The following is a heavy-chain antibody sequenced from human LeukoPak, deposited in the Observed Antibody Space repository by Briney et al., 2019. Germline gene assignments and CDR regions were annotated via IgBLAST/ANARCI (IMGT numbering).Heavy chain of an antibody. CDR3: ARAPSGWSDYWYFDL. CDR1: GFTVSSNY. V-gene: IGHV3-53*01. Sequence: GGSLRLSCAASGFTVSSNYMSWVRQAPGKGLEWVSLIYSGGVTYDADSVKGRFIISRDNSKNTLSLQMNSLRAEDTAVYYCARAPSGWSDYWYFDLWGRGTLVTVSS. D-gene: IGHD6-19*01. CDR2: IYSGGVT. J-gene: IGHJ2*01.